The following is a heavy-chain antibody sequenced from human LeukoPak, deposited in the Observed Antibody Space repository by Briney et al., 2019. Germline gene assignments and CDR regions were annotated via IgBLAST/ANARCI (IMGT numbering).Heavy chain of an antibody. CDR2: IDWDDDK. Sequence: ASGPALVKPTQTLTLTCTFSGFSLSTSGMCVSWIRQPPGKALEWLARIDWDDDKYYSTSLKTRLTISKDTSKNQVVLTMTNMDPVDTATYYCARIQRGIAAPGHFDYWGQGTLVTVSS. J-gene: IGHJ4*02. CDR3: ARIQRGIAAPGHFDY. V-gene: IGHV2-70*11. D-gene: IGHD6-13*01. CDR1: GFSLSTSGMC.